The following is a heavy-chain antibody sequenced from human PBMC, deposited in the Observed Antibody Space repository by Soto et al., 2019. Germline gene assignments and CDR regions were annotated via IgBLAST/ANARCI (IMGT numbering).Heavy chain of an antibody. V-gene: IGHV4-34*01. J-gene: IGHJ4*02. D-gene: IGHD3-3*01. CDR2: INHSGST. CDR1: GGSFSGYY. CDR3: ARGHGYYDFWSGSRGPFDY. Sequence: SETLSLTCAVYGGSFSGYYWSWIRQPPGKGLEWIGEINHSGSTNYNPSLKSRVTISVDTSKNQFSLKLSSVTAADTAVYYCARGHGYYDFWSGSRGPFDYWGQGTLVTVSS.